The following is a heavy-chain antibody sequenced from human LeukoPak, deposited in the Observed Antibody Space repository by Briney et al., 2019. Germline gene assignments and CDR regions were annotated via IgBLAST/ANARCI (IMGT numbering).Heavy chain of an antibody. J-gene: IGHJ5*02. CDR2: INPSGGST. Sequence: ASVKVSCKASGYTFTSYHMHWVRQAPGQGLEWMGIINPSGGSTNYAQRFRGRVTMTRDMSTGTVYMELKDTAVYYCAREAITIFGLVRTQTTKGPHRFDPWGQGTLVTVSS. V-gene: IGHV1-46*01. CDR1: GYTFTSYH. D-gene: IGHD3-3*01. CDR3: AREAITIFGLVRTQTTKGPHRFDP.